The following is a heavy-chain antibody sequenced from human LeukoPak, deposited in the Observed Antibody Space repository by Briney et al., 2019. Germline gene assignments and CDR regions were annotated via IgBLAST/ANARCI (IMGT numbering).Heavy chain of an antibody. D-gene: IGHD3-16*01. CDR3: ARLGGRHDALDI. V-gene: IGHV1-2*02. J-gene: IGHJ3*02. CDR2: INPNTGGT. Sequence: ASVKVSCKASGYTFTGYYTHWVRQAPGQRLEWMGWINPNTGGTNYAQKFQGRVTMTRDTSISTAYMELSRLTSDDTAMYYCARLGGRHDALDIWGQGTMVTVSS. CDR1: GYTFTGYY.